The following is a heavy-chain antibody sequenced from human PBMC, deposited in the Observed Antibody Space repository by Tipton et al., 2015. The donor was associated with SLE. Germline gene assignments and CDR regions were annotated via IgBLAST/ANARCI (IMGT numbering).Heavy chain of an antibody. CDR3: ARDVAARWAFDI. CDR1: GGSINSGDFY. CDR2: IYHSGTT. V-gene: IGHV4-30-4*01. D-gene: IGHD4-23*01. Sequence: TLSLTCTVSGGSINSGDFYWSWIRQSPGKGLEWIGYIYHSGTTYYNPSLQSRATISVDTSENQFSLKLSSVTAADTAVYYCARDVAARWAFDIWGQGTMVTVSS. J-gene: IGHJ3*02.